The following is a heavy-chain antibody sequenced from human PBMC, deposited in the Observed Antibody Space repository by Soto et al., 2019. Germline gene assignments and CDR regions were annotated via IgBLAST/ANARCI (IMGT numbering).Heavy chain of an antibody. CDR3: ARSRTTVVTPFDP. CDR1: GGTFSSYA. CDR2: IIPIFGTA. D-gene: IGHD4-17*01. J-gene: IGHJ5*02. Sequence: SVKVSCKASGGTFSSYAISWVRQAPGQGLEWMGGIIPIFGTANYAQKFQGRVTITADKSTSTAYKELSSLRSEDTAVYYCARSRTTVVTPFDPWGQGTLVTVSS. V-gene: IGHV1-69*06.